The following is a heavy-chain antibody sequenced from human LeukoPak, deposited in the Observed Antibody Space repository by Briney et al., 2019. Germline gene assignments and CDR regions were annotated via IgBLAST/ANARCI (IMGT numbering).Heavy chain of an antibody. V-gene: IGHV5-10-1*01. CDR1: GYSFTNYW. D-gene: IGHD4-17*01. Sequence: GESLTISCEGSGYSFTNYWISWVRQMPGKGLEWMGRIDPSDSYTKYSPSFEGHVTISVDKSIPTAFLQWSSLKASDSAMYYCATGASKVTTDFANYWGQGSQVAVSS. CDR2: IDPSDSYT. CDR3: ATGASKVTTDFANY. J-gene: IGHJ4*02.